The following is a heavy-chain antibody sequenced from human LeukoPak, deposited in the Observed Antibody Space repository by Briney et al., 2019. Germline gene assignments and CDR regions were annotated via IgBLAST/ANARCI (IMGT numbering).Heavy chain of an antibody. V-gene: IGHV1-18*01. J-gene: IGHJ6*03. CDR2: ISAYNGNT. CDR1: GYTFATYA. CDR3: ARGGPHYMDV. Sequence: ASVKVSCKASGYTFATYAIAWVRQAPGQGLEWMGWISAYNGNTDYAQKLQGRVTMTTDTSTSTAYMELRSLRSDDTAVYYCARGGPHYMDVWGKGTTVTVSS.